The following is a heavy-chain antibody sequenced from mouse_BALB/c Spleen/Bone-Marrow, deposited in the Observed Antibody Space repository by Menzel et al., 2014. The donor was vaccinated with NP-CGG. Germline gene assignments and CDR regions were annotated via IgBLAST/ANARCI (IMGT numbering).Heavy chain of an antibody. CDR1: GFTFTDYY. D-gene: IGHD1-1*01. Sequence: EVQGVESGGGLVQPGGSLRLSCATSGFTFTDYYMSWVRQPLGKALEWLGFIRNKANGYTTEYSASVKGRFTISRDNSQSILYLQMNILRTEDSATYYCARDRNYDINWYFDVWGAGTTVTVTS. V-gene: IGHV7-3*02. J-gene: IGHJ1*01. CDR3: ARDRNYDINWYFDV. CDR2: IRNKANGYTT.